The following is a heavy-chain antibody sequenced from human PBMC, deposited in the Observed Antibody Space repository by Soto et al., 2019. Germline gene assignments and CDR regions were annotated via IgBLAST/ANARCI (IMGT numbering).Heavy chain of an antibody. Sequence: GGSLRFSCAASGFTFSSYGMHWVRQAPGKGLKWVAVISYDGSNKYYADSVKGRFTISRDNSKNTLYLQMNSLRAEDTAVYYCAKDRSSSSWRPDPYYYGMDVWGQGTTVTVSS. J-gene: IGHJ6*02. CDR3: AKDRSSSSWRPDPYYYGMDV. CDR2: ISYDGSNK. V-gene: IGHV3-30*18. D-gene: IGHD6-13*01. CDR1: GFTFSSYG.